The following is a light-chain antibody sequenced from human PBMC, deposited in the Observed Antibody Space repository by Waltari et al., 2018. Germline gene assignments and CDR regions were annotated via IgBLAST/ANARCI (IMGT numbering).Light chain of an antibody. J-gene: IGKJ3*01. V-gene: IGKV3-11*01. CDR2: DAS. CDR1: QIVRIY. CDR3: QQLSNSIFT. Sequence: PGERATLSCRASQIVRIYLAWYQQKPGQAPRLLIYDASKRATGIRGRFSGSGSGTDFTLTISSLEPEDFAVYYCQQLSNSIFTFGPGTKVDIK.